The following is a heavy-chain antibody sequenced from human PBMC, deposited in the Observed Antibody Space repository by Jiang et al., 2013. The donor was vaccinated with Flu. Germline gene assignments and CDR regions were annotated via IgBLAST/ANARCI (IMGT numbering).Heavy chain of an antibody. CDR3: ARGTTGANDFDY. CDR2: ISADKGNT. J-gene: IGHJ4*02. V-gene: IGHV1-3*01. Sequence: SGAEVKRPGASVKVSCKASRYTFTSSAMHWVRQAPGQRLEWMGWISADKGNTKYSQRFQGRVTITRDTPARTAYMELSSLRSEDTGVYYCARGTTGANDFDYWGQGTLVTVS. CDR1: RYTFTSSA. D-gene: IGHD1-26*01.